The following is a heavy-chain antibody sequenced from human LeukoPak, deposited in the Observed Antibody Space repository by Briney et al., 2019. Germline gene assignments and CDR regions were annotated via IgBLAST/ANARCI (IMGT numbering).Heavy chain of an antibody. Sequence: PSETLSLTCTVSGGSISSYCWSWIRQPPGKGLEWIGYIYYSGSTKYNPSLKSRVTISVDTSKNQFSLKVSSMTAADTAVYYCARAVEMATIYYFDYWGQGTLVTVSS. CDR3: ARAVEMATIYYFDY. CDR1: GGSISSYC. V-gene: IGHV4-59*01. D-gene: IGHD5-24*01. J-gene: IGHJ4*02. CDR2: IYYSGST.